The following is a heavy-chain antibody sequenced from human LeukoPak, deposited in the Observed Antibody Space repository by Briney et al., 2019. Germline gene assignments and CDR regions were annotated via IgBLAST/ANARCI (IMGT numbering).Heavy chain of an antibody. CDR2: ISSSGSTI. V-gene: IGHV3-11*04. Sequence: PGGSLRLSCAASGFTFSDYYLSWIRQAPGKGLEWVSYISSSGSTIYYIDSVKVRFTISRDNAKNSLYLQMNSLRAEDTAVYYCASILGYCSSTSCYAFDYWGQGTLVTVSS. CDR1: GFTFSDYY. D-gene: IGHD2-2*01. CDR3: ASILGYCSSTSCYAFDY. J-gene: IGHJ4*02.